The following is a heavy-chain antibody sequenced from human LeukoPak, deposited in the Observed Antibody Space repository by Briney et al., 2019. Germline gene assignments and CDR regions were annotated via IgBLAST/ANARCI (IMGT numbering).Heavy chain of an antibody. CDR3: ARTSCSGGGCNRISWFDP. V-gene: IGHV3-7*03. J-gene: IGHJ5*02. CDR1: GFTFSSYW. Sequence: GGSLRLSCAASGFTFSSYWMNWARQAPGKGLEWVASINHNGNVNYYVDSVKGRFTISRDNAKNSLYLQMSNLRAEDTAVYFCARTSCSGGGCNRISWFDPWGQGTLVTVSS. CDR2: INHNGNVN. D-gene: IGHD2-15*01.